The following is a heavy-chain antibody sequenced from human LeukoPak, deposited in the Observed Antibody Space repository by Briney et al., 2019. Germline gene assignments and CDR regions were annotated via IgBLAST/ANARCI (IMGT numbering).Heavy chain of an antibody. J-gene: IGHJ4*02. V-gene: IGHV4-34*01. Sequence: SGTLSLTCAVYGGSFSGYYWSWIRQPPGKGLEWIGEINHSGSTNYNPSLKSRVTISVDTSKNQFSLKLSSVTAADTAVYYCARGTVVGPIDYWGQGTLVTVSS. D-gene: IGHD1-26*01. CDR1: GGSFSGYY. CDR2: INHSGST. CDR3: ARGTVVGPIDY.